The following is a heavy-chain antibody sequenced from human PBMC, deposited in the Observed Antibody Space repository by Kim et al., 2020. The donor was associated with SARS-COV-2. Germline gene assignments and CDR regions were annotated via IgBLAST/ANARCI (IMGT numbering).Heavy chain of an antibody. CDR2: ISSSSSYI. J-gene: IGHJ5*02. CDR1: GFTFSSYS. Sequence: GGSLRLSCAASGFTFSSYSMNWVRQAPGKGLEWVSSISSSSSYIYYADSVKGRFTISRDNAKNSLYLQMNSLRAEDTAVYYCAREGVWFGDNWFDPWGQGTLVTVSS. V-gene: IGHV3-21*01. D-gene: IGHD3-10*01. CDR3: AREGVWFGDNWFDP.